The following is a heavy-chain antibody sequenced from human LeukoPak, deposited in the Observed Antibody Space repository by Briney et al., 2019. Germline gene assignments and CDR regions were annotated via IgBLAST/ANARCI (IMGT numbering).Heavy chain of an antibody. J-gene: IGHJ4*02. Sequence: GGSLRLSCAASGFTFDDYGMSWVRQAPGKGLEWVANINQDGSVKYYVDSVKGRFTISRDNAKNSLYVQMNSLRDEDTAVYYCARVGYSGWNLEYWGQGTLVTVSS. CDR1: GFTFDDYG. V-gene: IGHV3-7*01. CDR2: INQDGSVK. CDR3: ARVGYSGWNLEY. D-gene: IGHD5-12*01.